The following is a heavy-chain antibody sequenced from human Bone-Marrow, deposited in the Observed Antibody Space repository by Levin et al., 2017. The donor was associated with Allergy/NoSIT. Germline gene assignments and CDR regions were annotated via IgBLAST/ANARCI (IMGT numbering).Heavy chain of an antibody. V-gene: IGHV3-7*01. J-gene: IGHJ3*02. Sequence: PGGSLRLSCAADGFTFRSAWMAWVRQAPGKGLEWVANIKGDGSQKNYADSVKGRFTVSRDNAKNSLYMQMDSLRAEDTAVYYCARDSTFRIDDLWYDGLDIWGQGTVVTVSS. CDR1: GFTFRSAW. D-gene: IGHD3/OR15-3a*01. CDR3: ARDSTFRIDDLWYDGLDI. CDR2: IKGDGSQK.